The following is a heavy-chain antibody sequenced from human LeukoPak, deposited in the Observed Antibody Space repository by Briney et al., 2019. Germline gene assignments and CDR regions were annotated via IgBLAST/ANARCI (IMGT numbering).Heavy chain of an antibody. CDR2: IYYSGST. Sequence: NPSETLSLTCAVSGGSINSYYWGWIRQPPGRGLEWIGYIYYSGSTNYNPSLKSRLTISVDTSKNQFSLKLSSVTAADTAVYYCARAGQWFGEPVDYWGQGTLVTVSS. CDR3: ARAGQWFGEPVDY. V-gene: IGHV4-59*01. CDR1: GGSINSYY. D-gene: IGHD3-10*01. J-gene: IGHJ4*02.